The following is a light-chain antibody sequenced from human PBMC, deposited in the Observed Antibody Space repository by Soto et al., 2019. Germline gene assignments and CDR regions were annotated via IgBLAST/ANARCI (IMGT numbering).Light chain of an antibody. V-gene: IGLV2-14*01. CDR1: TSDVGDYNY. J-gene: IGLJ2*01. Sequence: QSVLTQPASVSGSPGQSITISCTATTSDVGDYNYVSWYQQYPGKAPKPIIYHVSNRPSGVSNRFSGSKSGDTASLTISGLQAEDEADYYCSPYTSGGSVIFGGGTKLTVL. CDR2: HVS. CDR3: SPYTSGGSVI.